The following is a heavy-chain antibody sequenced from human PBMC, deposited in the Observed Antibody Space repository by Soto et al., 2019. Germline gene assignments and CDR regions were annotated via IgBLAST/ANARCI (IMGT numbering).Heavy chain of an antibody. CDR1: GYTFTNYG. CDR2: INTSNDNK. D-gene: IGHD2-15*01. J-gene: IGHJ4*02. V-gene: IGHV1-18*01. CDR3: ARDPGAASFDF. Sequence: ASVKVSCKASGYTFTNYGISWVRQAPGEGLEWVGWINTSNDNKLYAQKLQGRLTLTTDTSTSTAYMDLTTLRSDDTAVYFCARDPGAASFDFWAQGTLVTVSA.